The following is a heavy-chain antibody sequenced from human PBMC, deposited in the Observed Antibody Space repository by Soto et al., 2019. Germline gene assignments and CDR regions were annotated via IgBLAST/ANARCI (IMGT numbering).Heavy chain of an antibody. Sequence: SETRSLTCTASGASISGFYRTWIRKSAGKGLEWIGRIYATGTTDYNPSLKSRVMMSVDTSKKQFSLKLRSVTAADTAVYYCVRDKTKTLRDWLERRGQ. CDR2: IYATGTT. CDR1: GASISGFY. CDR3: VRDKTKTLRDWLER. D-gene: IGHD1-1*01. V-gene: IGHV4-4*07. J-gene: IGHJ5*02.